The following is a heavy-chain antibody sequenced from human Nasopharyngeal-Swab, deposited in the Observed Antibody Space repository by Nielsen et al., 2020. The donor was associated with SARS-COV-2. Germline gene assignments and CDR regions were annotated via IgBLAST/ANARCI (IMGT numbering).Heavy chain of an antibody. CDR2: IIPIFGTA. CDR1: GGTFSSYA. D-gene: IGHD3-3*01. Sequence: SVKVSCKASGGTFSSYAISWVRQAPGQGLEWMGGIIPIFGTANYAQKFQGRVTITADESTSTAYMELSSLRSEDTAVYYCARGNFGTIFGVVIIRDAFDIWGQGTMVTVSS. J-gene: IGHJ3*02. CDR3: ARGNFGTIFGVVIIRDAFDI. V-gene: IGHV1-69*13.